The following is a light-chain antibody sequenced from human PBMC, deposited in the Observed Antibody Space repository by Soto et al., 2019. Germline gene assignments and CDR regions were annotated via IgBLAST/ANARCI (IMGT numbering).Light chain of an antibody. CDR3: QQYNNWPIT. J-gene: IGKJ1*01. V-gene: IGKV3-15*01. CDR2: GAS. CDR1: QSVADN. Sequence: VVMTQSPATLSVSPGERVTLSCRSSQSVADNLAWFQQSAIHGPRLLFYGASTRATGRPARFSGSGSETDSTLTSSSLRSEDSAVYHCQQYNNWPITFGQGTKVDIK.